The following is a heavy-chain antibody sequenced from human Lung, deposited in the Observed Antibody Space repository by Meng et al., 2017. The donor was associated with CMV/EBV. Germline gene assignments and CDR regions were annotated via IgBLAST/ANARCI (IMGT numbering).Heavy chain of an antibody. Sequence: ASVKVSXNSSGYTFTSYYMHWVRQAPGQGLEWMGIINPSGGSTSYAQKFQGRVTMTRDTPTSTVYMELSSLRSEDTAVYYCARVGNERITIFGVVTKGAFDIWGQGXMVTVSS. D-gene: IGHD3-3*01. CDR1: GYTFTSYY. V-gene: IGHV1-46*01. J-gene: IGHJ3*02. CDR2: INPSGGST. CDR3: ARVGNERITIFGVVTKGAFDI.